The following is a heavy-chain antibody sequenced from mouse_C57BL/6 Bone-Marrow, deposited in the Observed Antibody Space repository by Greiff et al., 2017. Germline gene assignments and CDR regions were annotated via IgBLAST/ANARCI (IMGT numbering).Heavy chain of an antibody. CDR3: ARSGGNPRCRYFDV. CDR2: IDPANGNP. Sequence: VQLQQSVAELVRPGASVKLSCTASGFNIKHTYMHWVKQRPEQGLEWIGRIDPANGNPKYAPKFQGKATITADTSSNTAYLQLSSLTSEDTAIYYCARSGGNPRCRYFDVWGTGTTVTVSS. V-gene: IGHV14-3*01. CDR1: GFNIKHTY. J-gene: IGHJ1*03. D-gene: IGHD2-1*01.